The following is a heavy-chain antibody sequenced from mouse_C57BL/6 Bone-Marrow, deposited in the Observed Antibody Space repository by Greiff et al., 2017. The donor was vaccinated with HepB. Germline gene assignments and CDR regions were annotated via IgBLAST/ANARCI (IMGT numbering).Heavy chain of an antibody. Sequence: QVQLQQSGAELVKPGASVKISCKASGYAFSSYWMNWVKQRPGKGLEWIGQIYPGDGDTNYNGKFKGKATLTADKSSSTAYMQLSSLTSEDSAVYFCARGGVRRGLHFDYWGQGTTLTVSS. D-gene: IGHD2-14*01. CDR2: IYPGDGDT. CDR3: ARGGVRRGLHFDY. J-gene: IGHJ2*01. V-gene: IGHV1-80*01. CDR1: GYAFSSYW.